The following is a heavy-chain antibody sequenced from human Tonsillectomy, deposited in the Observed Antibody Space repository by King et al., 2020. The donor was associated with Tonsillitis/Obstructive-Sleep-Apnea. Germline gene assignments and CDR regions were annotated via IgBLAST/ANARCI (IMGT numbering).Heavy chain of an antibody. CDR2: IYFSGST. Sequence: QLQESGPGLVKPSETLSLTCTVSGGSIGTSPYYWAWIRQPPGKAPEWIGSIYFSGSTYYNPSLKSRVTLSVETSKNYFSLKGRSVTAADTAVFYCARQGDISRDTLDYWGQGTLVSVSS. D-gene: IGHD3-3*02. CDR3: ARQGDISRDTLDY. CDR1: GGSIGTSPYY. J-gene: IGHJ4*02. V-gene: IGHV4-39*01.